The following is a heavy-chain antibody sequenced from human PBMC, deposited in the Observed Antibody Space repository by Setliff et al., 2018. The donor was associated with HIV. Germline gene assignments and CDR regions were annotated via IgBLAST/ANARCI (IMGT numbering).Heavy chain of an antibody. V-gene: IGHV3-23*01. Sequence: GGSLRLSCVASGFTFSNYAMHWVRQAPGKGLEWVSSVIRGGHNTFYADSVKGRFTISRDNSKDTLYLQMSGLTAEDTAIYYCAKTLVVVASPLDFWGQGTLVTVSS. CDR1: GFTFSNYA. J-gene: IGHJ4*02. CDR3: AKTLVVVASPLDF. D-gene: IGHD2-15*01. CDR2: VIRGGHNT.